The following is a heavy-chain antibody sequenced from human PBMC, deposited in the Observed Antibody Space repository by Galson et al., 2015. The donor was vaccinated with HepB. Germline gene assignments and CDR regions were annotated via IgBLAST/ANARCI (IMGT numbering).Heavy chain of an antibody. CDR3: ARNPAYTGWFDP. V-gene: IGHV1-8*01. J-gene: IGHJ5*02. D-gene: IGHD3-16*01. CDR1: GYTFTSYD. CDR2: MNPESGDT. Sequence: SVKVSCKASGYTFTSYDINWVRQATGRGLEWVGWMNPESGDTGYAQKFQGRVTMTRDTSISTAYMELSSLISEDTAVYYCARNPAYTGWFDPWGQGTLVTVSS.